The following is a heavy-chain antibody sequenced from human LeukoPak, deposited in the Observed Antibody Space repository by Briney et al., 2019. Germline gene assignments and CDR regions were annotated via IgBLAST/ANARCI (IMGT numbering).Heavy chain of an antibody. J-gene: IGHJ5*02. CDR1: GGTFSSYA. CDR3: ARERVRQWRGNWFDP. Sequence: SVKVSCKASGGTFSSYAISWVRQAPGQGLEWMGGIIPIFGTANYAQKFQGRVTITADESTSTAYVELSSLRSEDTAVYYCARERVRQWRGNWFDPWGQGTLVTVSS. CDR2: IIPIFGTA. D-gene: IGHD6-19*01. V-gene: IGHV1-69*01.